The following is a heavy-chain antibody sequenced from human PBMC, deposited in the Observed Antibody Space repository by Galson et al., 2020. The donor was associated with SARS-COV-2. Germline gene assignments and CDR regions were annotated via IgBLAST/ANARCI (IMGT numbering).Heavy chain of an antibody. CDR3: AATRGGAFDI. CDR1: GFTFSNSA. D-gene: IGHD3-10*01. Sequence: ASVKVSCKASGFTFSNSAMQWVRQARGQRLERIGWIVVGSAKTNYTQKFQERVTITRDMSTSTAYMELSSLRSEDTAVYYCAATRGGAFDIWGQGTMVTVSS. J-gene: IGHJ3*02. CDR2: IVVGSAKT. V-gene: IGHV1-58*02.